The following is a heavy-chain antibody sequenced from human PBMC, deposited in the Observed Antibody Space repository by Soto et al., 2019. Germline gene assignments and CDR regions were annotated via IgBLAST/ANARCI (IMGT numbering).Heavy chain of an antibody. CDR2: IWYDGSNK. D-gene: IGHD3-10*01. V-gene: IGHV3-33*01. J-gene: IGHJ4*02. Sequence: QVQLVESGGGVVQPGRSLRLSCAASGFTFSSYGMHWVRQAPGKGLEWVAVIWYDGSNKYYADSVKGRFTISRDNSKNTLYLQMNSLRAEDTAVSYCARVFGSGSPIDYWGQGTLVTVSS. CDR3: ARVFGSGSPIDY. CDR1: GFTFSSYG.